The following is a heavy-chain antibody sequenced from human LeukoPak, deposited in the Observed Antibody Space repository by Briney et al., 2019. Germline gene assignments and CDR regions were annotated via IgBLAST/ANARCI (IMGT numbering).Heavy chain of an antibody. CDR1: GGSISSYY. V-gene: IGHV4-59*12. Sequence: SATLSLTCTVAGGSISSYYWSWIRQPPGKGLEWIGFIYYSRSTNYKPSLKSRVTISVDTSKNQFSPKLTSVTAADTAVYFCARDQTGIAAADTDYWGQGTLVTVSS. CDR3: ARDQTGIAAADTDY. D-gene: IGHD6-13*01. J-gene: IGHJ4*02. CDR2: IYYSRST.